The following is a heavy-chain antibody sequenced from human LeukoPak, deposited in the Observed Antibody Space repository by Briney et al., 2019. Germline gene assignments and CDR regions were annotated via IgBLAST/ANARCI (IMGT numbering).Heavy chain of an antibody. CDR2: IYSGGST. D-gene: IGHD3-22*01. V-gene: IGHV3-53*01. CDR3: ARVVEDSSGYPLDY. CDR1: GFTVSSNY. Sequence: GGSLRLSCAASGFTVSSNYTSWVRQAPGKGLEWVSVIYSGGSTYYADSVKGRFTISRDNSKNTLYLQMNSLRAEDTAVYYCARVVEDSSGYPLDYWGQGTLVTVSS. J-gene: IGHJ4*02.